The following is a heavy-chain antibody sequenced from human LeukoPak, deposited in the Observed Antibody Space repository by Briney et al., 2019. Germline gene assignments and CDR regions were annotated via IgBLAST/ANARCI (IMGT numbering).Heavy chain of an antibody. V-gene: IGHV3-30*19. D-gene: IGHD1-26*01. J-gene: IGHJ4*01. CDR3: ARTSLVGAERDYFDC. CDR2: ISSDGSKK. CDR1: GFTFSSYG. Sequence: QPGGSLRLSCAASGFTFSSYGMHWVRQAPGKGLEWVARISSDGSKKNYPSSVEGRFTISRDNSKNTLYLQMHSLRAEDTAVYYCARTSLVGAERDYFDCSGHGTLVTVSS.